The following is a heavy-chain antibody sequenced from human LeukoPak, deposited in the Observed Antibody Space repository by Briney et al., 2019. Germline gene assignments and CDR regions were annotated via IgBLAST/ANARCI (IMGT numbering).Heavy chain of an antibody. CDR1: GVSISSSNW. J-gene: IGHJ6*04. CDR3: ARSRSENYYYGMDV. CDR2: IYHSGST. D-gene: IGHD5-24*01. Sequence: NPSETLSLTCAVSGVSISSSNWWSWVRQPPGQGLEWIGEIYHSGSTNYNPSLKSRVTKSVDKSKNQFSLKLSSVTAADTAVYYCARSRSENYYYGMDVWGKGTTVTVSS. V-gene: IGHV4-4*02.